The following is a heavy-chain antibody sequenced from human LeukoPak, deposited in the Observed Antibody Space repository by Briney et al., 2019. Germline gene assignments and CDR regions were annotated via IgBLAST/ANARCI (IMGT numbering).Heavy chain of an antibody. Sequence: GGSLRLSCAASGSTFNGYNMNWVRQAPGKGLEWISYITSSSSSNSYADSVKGRFSISRDNAKNSLYLQMKNLRAADTAVYYCARTHPLFYMDVWGKGTTVTVSS. V-gene: IGHV3-48*01. J-gene: IGHJ6*03. CDR3: ARTHPLFYMDV. CDR2: ITSSSSSN. CDR1: GSTFNGYN.